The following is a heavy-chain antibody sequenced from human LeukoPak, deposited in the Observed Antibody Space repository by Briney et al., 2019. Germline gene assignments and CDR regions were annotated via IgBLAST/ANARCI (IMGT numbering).Heavy chain of an antibody. D-gene: IGHD3-22*01. J-gene: IGHJ4*02. CDR3: ARDYYDSSGYYYDLGLMWYFYY. V-gene: IGHV1-69*04. Sequence: SVKLSCKASGGTFSSYAISWVRQAPGPGLEWVGRIIPFLGIANYAQKFQGRVTITADKSTSTAYMELSSLRSEDTAVYYCARDYYDSSGYYYDLGLMWYFYYWGQGTLVTVSS. CDR2: IIPFLGIA. CDR1: GGTFSSYA.